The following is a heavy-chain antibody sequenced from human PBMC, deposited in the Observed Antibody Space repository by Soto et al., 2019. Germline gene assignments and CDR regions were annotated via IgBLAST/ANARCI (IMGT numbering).Heavy chain of an antibody. Sequence: TSETLSLTCTVSGGSISSYYWSWIRQPPGKGLEWIGYIYYSGSTNYNPSLKSRVTISVDTSKNQFSLKLSSVTAADTAVYYCARVGWEGGYDYGYYFDYWGQGTLVTVSS. D-gene: IGHD5-12*01. CDR2: IYYSGST. CDR1: GGSISSYY. J-gene: IGHJ4*02. CDR3: ARVGWEGGYDYGYYFDY. V-gene: IGHV4-59*01.